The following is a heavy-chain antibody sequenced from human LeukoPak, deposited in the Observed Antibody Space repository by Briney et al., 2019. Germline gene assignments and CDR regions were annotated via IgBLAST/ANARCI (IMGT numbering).Heavy chain of an antibody. D-gene: IGHD4-17*01. J-gene: IGHJ4*02. CDR2: ISNDGNNK. CDR1: GLTFRSYG. CDR3: ARDRQDYGDYFWYFDY. Sequence: PGGSLRLSCAASGLTFRSYGMHWVRQAPGKGLEWVAVISNDGNNKYYADSVKGRFTISRDNSKNTLYLQMNSLRAEDTAVYYCARDRQDYGDYFWYFDYWGQGTLVTVSS. V-gene: IGHV3-30*03.